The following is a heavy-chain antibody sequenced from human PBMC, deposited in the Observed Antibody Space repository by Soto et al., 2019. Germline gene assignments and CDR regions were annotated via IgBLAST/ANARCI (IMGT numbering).Heavy chain of an antibody. V-gene: IGHV1-58*01. CDR1: GFTFYSSA. D-gene: IGHD3-9*01. J-gene: IGHJ5*02. CDR3: AAFDPGPMGFDP. CDR2: IVVGSGNT. Sequence: GASVKVSCKASGFTFYSSAVQWVRQARGQRLEWIGKIVVGSGNTNYAQKFQERVTITRDMSTSTAYMELSSLRSEDTAFYYCAAFDPGPMGFDPWCQGTLVTVSS.